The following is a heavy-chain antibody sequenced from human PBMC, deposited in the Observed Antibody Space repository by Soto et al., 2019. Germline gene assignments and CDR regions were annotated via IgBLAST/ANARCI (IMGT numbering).Heavy chain of an antibody. CDR2: IIPILGIA. D-gene: IGHD5-18*01. CDR3: ARGDEKDTTTRARVLDP. Sequence: QVQLVQSGAEVKKPGSSVKVSCKASGGTFSSYTISWVRQAPGQGLEWMGRIIPILGIANYAQKFQGRVTITADKSTSTAYMELSSLRSEDTAVYYCARGDEKDTTTRARVLDPWGHGTLVTVSS. J-gene: IGHJ5*02. CDR1: GGTFSSYT. V-gene: IGHV1-69*02.